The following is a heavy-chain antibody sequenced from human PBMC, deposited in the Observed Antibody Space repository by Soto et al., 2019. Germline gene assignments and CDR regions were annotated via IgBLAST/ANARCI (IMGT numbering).Heavy chain of an antibody. V-gene: IGHV3-15*01. J-gene: IGHJ6*02. Sequence: EVQLVESGGGLVKPGGSLRLSCAASGFTFSNAWMSWVRQAPGKGLEWVGRIKSKTDGGTTDYAAPVKGRFTISRDDSKNTLYLQMNSLKTEDTAVYYCTTDRPSYDFWSGYPTHYYYYGMDVWGQGTTVTVSS. D-gene: IGHD3-3*01. CDR3: TTDRPSYDFWSGYPTHYYYYGMDV. CDR1: GFTFSNAW. CDR2: IKSKTDGGTT.